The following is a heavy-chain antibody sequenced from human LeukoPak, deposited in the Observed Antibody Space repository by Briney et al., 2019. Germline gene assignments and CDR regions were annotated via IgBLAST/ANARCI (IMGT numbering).Heavy chain of an antibody. CDR1: GGSISNTLYY. CDR2: IYYSRST. D-gene: IGHD3-10*01. Sequence: SETLSLTCTVSGGSISNTLYYWAWIRQPPGKGLESIGSIYYSRSTYYSPSLKSRVTISVDTSKNQFSLKLTSVTAADTAVYYCARRKGFGEGHFDYWGQGTLVTVSS. V-gene: IGHV4-39*01. CDR3: ARRKGFGEGHFDY. J-gene: IGHJ4*02.